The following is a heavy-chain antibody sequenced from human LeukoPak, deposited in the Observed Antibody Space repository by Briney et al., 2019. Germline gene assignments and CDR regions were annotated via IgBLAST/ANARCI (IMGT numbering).Heavy chain of an antibody. Sequence: SVKVSCKASGGTFSTYAISWVRQAPGQGLEWMGGIIPVFGTANYAQKFQGRVTITADESTSTAYMELSSLRSEDTAVFYCARDRVVGLGIDNAFDIWGQGTMVTASS. CDR3: ARDRVVGLGIDNAFDI. CDR2: IIPVFGTA. V-gene: IGHV1-69*13. J-gene: IGHJ3*02. CDR1: GGTFSTYA. D-gene: IGHD2-15*01.